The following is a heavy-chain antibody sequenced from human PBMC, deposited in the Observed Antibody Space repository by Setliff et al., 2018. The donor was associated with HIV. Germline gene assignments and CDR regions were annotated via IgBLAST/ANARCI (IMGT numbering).Heavy chain of an antibody. Sequence: ASVKVSCKACGYTFINYGITWVRQAPGQGLEWMGWISTYSGNTDYAQNVQGRFTMTSDTSTTTAYMELRNLRSNDSAVYYCARSVHTTLGALPSTYYYYSDPSANGSTGTVAS. V-gene: IGHV1-18*01. CDR1: GYTFINYG. CDR2: ISTYSGNT. J-gene: IGHJ6*03. CDR3: ARSVHTTLGALPSTYYYYSDP. D-gene: IGHD3-16*01.